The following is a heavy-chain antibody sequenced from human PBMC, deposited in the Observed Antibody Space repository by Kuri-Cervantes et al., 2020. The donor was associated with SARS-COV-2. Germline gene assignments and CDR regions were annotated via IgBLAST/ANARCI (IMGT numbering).Heavy chain of an antibody. Sequence: ESLKISCTVSGGPISSYYWSWIRQPPGKGLEWIGYIYYSGSTNYNPSLKSRVTISVDTSKNQFSLKLSSVTAADTAVYYCARGAIAAAAFDYWGQGTLVTVSS. CDR3: ARGAIAAAAFDY. D-gene: IGHD6-13*01. V-gene: IGHV4-59*12. CDR2: IYYSGST. J-gene: IGHJ4*02. CDR1: GGPISSYY.